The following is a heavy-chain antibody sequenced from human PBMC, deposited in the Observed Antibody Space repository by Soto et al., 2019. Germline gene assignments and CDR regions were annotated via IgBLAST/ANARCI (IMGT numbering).Heavy chain of an antibody. J-gene: IGHJ6*02. CDR3: ARAPRYYDFWSGYYTTYYYYGMDV. D-gene: IGHD3-3*01. V-gene: IGHV3-74*01. CDR1: GFTFSSYW. CDR2: INSDGSIK. Sequence: GGSLRLSCAASGFTFSSYWMHWVRQAPGKGLVWVSRINSDGSIKNYADSVKGRFTISRDNAKNTLYLQMNSLRAEDTAVYYCARAPRYYDFWSGYYTTYYYYGMDVWGQGTTVTVSS.